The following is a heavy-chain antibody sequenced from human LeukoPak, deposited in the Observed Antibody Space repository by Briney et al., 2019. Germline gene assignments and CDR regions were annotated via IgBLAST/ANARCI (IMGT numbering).Heavy chain of an antibody. CDR3: AREPVSSGWDETFDY. CDR1: GYSISSGYY. CDR2: IYRSGNT. Sequence: SETLSLTCTVSGYSISSGYYWGWIRQPPGKGLEWIGSIYRSGNTYYNPSLKSRVTISVDTSKNQFSLKLSSVTAADTAVYYCAREPVSSGWDETFDYWGQGTLVTVSS. J-gene: IGHJ4*02. V-gene: IGHV4-38-2*02. D-gene: IGHD6-19*01.